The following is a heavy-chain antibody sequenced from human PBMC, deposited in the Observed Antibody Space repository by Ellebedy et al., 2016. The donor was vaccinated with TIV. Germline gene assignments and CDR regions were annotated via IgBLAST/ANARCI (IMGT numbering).Heavy chain of an antibody. Sequence: GESLKISCAASGFTFSDYYMSWIRQAPGKGLEWVSYISSSGSTIYYADSVKGRFTISRDNAKNTLYLEMSSLRAEETAVYYCARDRYCSSGSCSLSSEYHYGMDVWGQGTTVTVSS. CDR2: ISSSGSTI. CDR1: GFTFSDYY. J-gene: IGHJ6*02. D-gene: IGHD2-15*01. V-gene: IGHV3-11*04. CDR3: ARDRYCSSGSCSLSSEYHYGMDV.